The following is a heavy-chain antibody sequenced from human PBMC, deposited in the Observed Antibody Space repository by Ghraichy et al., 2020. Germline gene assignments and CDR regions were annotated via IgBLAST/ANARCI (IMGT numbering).Heavy chain of an antibody. CDR2: IRYDGSNK. CDR3: ARTGSGWFDY. CDR1: GFTFSSYG. Sequence: SCAASGFTFSSYGMHWVRQAPGKGLEWVAFIRYDGSNKYYADSVKGRFTISRDNSKNTLYLQMNSLRAEDTAVYYCARTGSGWFDYWGQGTLVTVSS. D-gene: IGHD6-19*01. V-gene: IGHV3-30*02. J-gene: IGHJ4*02.